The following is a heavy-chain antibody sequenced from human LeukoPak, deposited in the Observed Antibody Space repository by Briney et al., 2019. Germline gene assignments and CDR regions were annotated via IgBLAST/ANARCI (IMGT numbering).Heavy chain of an antibody. J-gene: IGHJ6*03. CDR3: AKDRHGEFWNYYYMDV. V-gene: IGHV3-30*18. Sequence: PGGSLRLSCAVSGFTFSSYGMHWVRQAPGKGLEWVAVISYDGSNKYYADSVKGRFTISRDNSKNTLYLQMNSLRAEDTAVYYCAKDRHGEFWNYYYMDVWGKGTTVTVSS. CDR2: ISYDGSNK. D-gene: IGHD1-1*01. CDR1: GFTFSSYG.